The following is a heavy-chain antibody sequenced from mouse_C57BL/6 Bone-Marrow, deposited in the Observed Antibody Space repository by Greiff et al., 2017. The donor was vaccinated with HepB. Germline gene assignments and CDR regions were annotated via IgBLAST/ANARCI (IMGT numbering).Heavy chain of an antibody. Sequence: EVMLVESEGGLVQPGSSMKLSCTASGFTFSDYYMAWVRQVPEKGLEWVANINYDGSSTYYLDSLKSRFIISRDNAKNILYLQMSSLKSEDTATYYCARDEGGSSLDYWGQGTTLTVSS. CDR3: ARDEGGSSLDY. CDR1: GFTFSDYY. D-gene: IGHD1-1*01. J-gene: IGHJ2*01. V-gene: IGHV5-16*01. CDR2: INYDGSST.